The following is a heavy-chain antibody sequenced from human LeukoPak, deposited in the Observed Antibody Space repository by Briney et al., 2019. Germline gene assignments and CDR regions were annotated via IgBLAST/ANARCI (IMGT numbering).Heavy chain of an antibody. J-gene: IGHJ3*02. CDR1: GGSISSYY. Sequence: SETLSLTCTVSGGSISSYYWSWIRQPPGKGLEWIGYIYYSGSTNYNPSLKSRVTISVDTSKTQFSLKLSSVTAADTAVYYCARDPTSRSSAFDIWGQGTMVTVSS. CDR2: IYYSGST. V-gene: IGHV4-59*01. CDR3: ARDPTSRSSAFDI.